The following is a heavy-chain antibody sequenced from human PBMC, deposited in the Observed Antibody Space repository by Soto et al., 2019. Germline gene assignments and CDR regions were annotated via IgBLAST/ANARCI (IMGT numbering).Heavy chain of an antibody. CDR1: GFTFSNYA. CDR3: ARGWNDGWLDP. J-gene: IGHJ5*02. Sequence: QVQMMESGGGVVQPGRSLRLSYAASGFTFSNYAIHWVRQAPGKGLEWVAVVWYDGTNNYYADSVKGRFTISRDNAKNTVYLQMNSLRAEDTAVYYCARGWNDGWLDPWGQGTLVTVSS. D-gene: IGHD1-1*01. CDR2: VWYDGTNN. V-gene: IGHV3-33*01.